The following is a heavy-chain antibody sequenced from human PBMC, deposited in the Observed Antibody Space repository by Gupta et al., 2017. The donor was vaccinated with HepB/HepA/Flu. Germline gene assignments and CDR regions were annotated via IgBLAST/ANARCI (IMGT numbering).Heavy chain of an antibody. D-gene: IGHD7-27*01. Sequence: QVHLAQSGAEVKKPGASVKVSCKASGYTFTGYYMHWVRQAPGQGLAWMGWTNPNSGGTNYAQKFQGRVTMTRDTSISTPYMELSRLRSDDTAVYYCATSHTNWDWYIDLWVRGTLVTVSS. J-gene: IGHJ2*01. CDR3: ATSHTNWDWYIDL. CDR1: GYTFTGYY. CDR2: TNPNSGGT. V-gene: IGHV1-2*02.